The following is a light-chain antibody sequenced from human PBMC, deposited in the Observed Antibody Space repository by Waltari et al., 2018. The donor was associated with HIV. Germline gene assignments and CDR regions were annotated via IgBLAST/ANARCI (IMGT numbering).Light chain of an antibody. CDR2: DIN. J-gene: IGLJ2*01. Sequence: QSVLTQPPSVSGAPGQRVTIPCTGSNSNIGAGYGVPWYQHLPGVAPKLLIYDINNRPSGVPDRFSGSKSGTSASLAITGLQVEDEGDYFCQSYDSSLNVIFGGGTKLTVL. CDR3: QSYDSSLNVI. CDR1: NSNIGAGYG. V-gene: IGLV1-40*01.